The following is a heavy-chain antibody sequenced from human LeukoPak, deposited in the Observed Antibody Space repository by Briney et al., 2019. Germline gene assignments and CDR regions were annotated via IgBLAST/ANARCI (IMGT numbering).Heavy chain of an antibody. J-gene: IGHJ4*02. CDR1: GFTFNHYG. V-gene: IGHV3-33*01. CDR2: IWSDGTNQ. CDR3: ARDAQRGFDYSNSLEY. Sequence: GGSLRLSCAAAGFTFNHYGMHWVRQAPGKGLEWVAVIWSDGTNQYYAGSVKGRFTISRDDSGNTVYLQMNSLRPDDTGVYYCARDAQRGFDYSNSLEYWGQGTPVTVST. D-gene: IGHD4-11*01.